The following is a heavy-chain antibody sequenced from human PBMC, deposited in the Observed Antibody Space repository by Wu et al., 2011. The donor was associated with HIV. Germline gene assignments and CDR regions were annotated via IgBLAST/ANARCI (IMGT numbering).Heavy chain of an antibody. CDR2: IIPIFGTA. J-gene: IGHJ4*02. CDR3: ARDLGGDEDY. CDR1: GATFNNYA. D-gene: IGHD2-21*01. Sequence: QVQLVQSGAELRKPGSSVRVSCESSGATFNNYAVSWVRQAPGQGLEWMGGIIPIFGTAKYVQKFQGRVTITADKSTSTAYMELSSLTSEDTAVYYCARDLGGDEDYWGQGNPGHRLL. V-gene: IGHV1-69*06.